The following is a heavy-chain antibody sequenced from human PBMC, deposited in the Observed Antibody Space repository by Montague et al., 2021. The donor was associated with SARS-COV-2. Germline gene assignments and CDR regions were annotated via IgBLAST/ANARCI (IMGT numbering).Heavy chain of an antibody. CDR2: ITHNGST. V-gene: IGHV4-34*01. CDR1: GGSFSGYS. D-gene: IGHD3-10*01. J-gene: IGHJ6*02. Sequence: SETLSLTCTVYGGSFSGYSWSWIREPQGKGLEWIGDITHNGSTNYNPSLKSRVTITVATSKNQFSLKLSSVTAADTAVYYCARGSGGYYYYCYVIDVWGRGTTVTVSS. CDR3: ARGSGGYYYYCYVIDV.